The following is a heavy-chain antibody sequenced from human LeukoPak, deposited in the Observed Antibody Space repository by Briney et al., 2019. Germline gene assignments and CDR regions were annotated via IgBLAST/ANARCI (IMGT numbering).Heavy chain of an antibody. V-gene: IGHV3-21*04. J-gene: IGHJ4*02. CDR3: AKDASLVLKLGVGASPRFDY. CDR2: ISSSSSYI. Sequence: KPGGSLRLSCAASGFTFSSYSMSWVRQAPGKGLEWVSSISSSSSYIYYADSLKGRFTISRDNSKNTLYLQMNSLRAEDTAVYYCAKDASLVLKLGVGASPRFDYWGQGTLVTVSS. CDR1: GFTFSSYS. D-gene: IGHD1-26*01.